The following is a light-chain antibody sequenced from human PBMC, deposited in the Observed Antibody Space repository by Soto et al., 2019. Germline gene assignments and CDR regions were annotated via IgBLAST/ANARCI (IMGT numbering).Light chain of an antibody. J-gene: IGKJ4*01. Sequence: EIVMKQSPATLSVSPGERATLSCRASESVSSSLAWYQQIPGQAPRLLIYDASPRATGIPARFGGSGSGSDFPLTLSSLQSEDFAAYYSPQYNNCTPLTFGGRTKVELK. CDR2: DAS. CDR1: ESVSSS. CDR3: PQYNNCTPLT. V-gene: IGKV3-15*01.